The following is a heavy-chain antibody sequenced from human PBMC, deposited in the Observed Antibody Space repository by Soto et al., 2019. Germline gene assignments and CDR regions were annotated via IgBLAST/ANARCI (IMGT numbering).Heavy chain of an antibody. CDR1: GFTVSSNY. V-gene: IGHV3-66*01. D-gene: IGHD2-2*01. J-gene: IGHJ6*02. CDR3: ARNGVVPAAMSLDRYTYDGIDV. CDR2: IYIGGST. Sequence: EVQLVESGGGLVQPGGSLRLSCAASGFTVSSNYMSWVRQATGKVLEWVSVIYIGGSTYYADSVKTRFTISRDNSKNRLYLQMNHLIAEYTAVYYCARNGVVPAAMSLDRYTYDGIDVCGQGTTVTVSS.